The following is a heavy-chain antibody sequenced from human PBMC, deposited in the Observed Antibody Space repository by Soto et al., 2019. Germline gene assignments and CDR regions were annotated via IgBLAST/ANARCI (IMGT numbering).Heavy chain of an antibody. CDR3: ARGYCSSTSCSPHAWFDP. CDR1: GSTFSSYT. J-gene: IGHJ5*02. CDR2: IIPILGIA. Sequence: SVKVSCKASGSTFSSYTISWVRQAPGQGLEWMGRIIPILGIANYAQKFQGRVTITADKTTSTAYMELSSLRSEDTAVYYCARGYCSSTSCSPHAWFDPWGQGTLVTVSS. D-gene: IGHD2-2*01. V-gene: IGHV1-69*02.